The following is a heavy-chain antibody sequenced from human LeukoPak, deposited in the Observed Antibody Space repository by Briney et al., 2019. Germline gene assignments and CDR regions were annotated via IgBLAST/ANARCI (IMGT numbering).Heavy chain of an antibody. CDR2: IIPILGIA. D-gene: IGHD6-19*01. CDR3: ARVEAYSSGFDY. V-gene: IGHV1-69*04. J-gene: IGHJ4*02. CDR1: GGTFSSYA. Sequence: SVKVSRKASGGTFSSYAISWVRQAPGQGLEWMGRIIPILGIANYAQKFQGRVTITADKSTSTAYMELSSLRSEDTAVYYCARVEAYSSGFDYWGQGTLVTVSS.